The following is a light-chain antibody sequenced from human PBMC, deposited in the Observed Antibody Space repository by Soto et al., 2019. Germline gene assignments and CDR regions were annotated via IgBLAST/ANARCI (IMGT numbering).Light chain of an antibody. V-gene: IGKV3-11*01. CDR1: QSVSSY. CDR2: DAS. Sequence: ETVLRQSPATLSLSPGERATLSCRASQSVSSYLAWYQQKPGQAPRLLIYDASNRATGIPARFSGSGSGTDFTLTISSLEPADFAVYYCQQRSNWPLTFGGGTKVEIK. CDR3: QQRSNWPLT. J-gene: IGKJ4*01.